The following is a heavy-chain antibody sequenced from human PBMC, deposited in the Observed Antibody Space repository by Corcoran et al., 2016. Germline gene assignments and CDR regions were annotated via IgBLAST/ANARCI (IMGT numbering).Heavy chain of an antibody. V-gene: IGHV4-34*01. CDR3: ARVALRLWEWLSPEYYYGMDV. D-gene: IGHD3-3*01. Sequence: QEQLQPWGAGLLKPSETLSLTCAVYGGSISGYYWSWIRQPPGKGLEWIGEINHSGSTNYNPSLKSRVTISVDTSKNQFSLKLSSVTAADTAVYYCARVALRLWEWLSPEYYYGMDVWGHGTTVTVSS. J-gene: IGHJ6*02. CDR1: GGSISGYY. CDR2: INHSGST.